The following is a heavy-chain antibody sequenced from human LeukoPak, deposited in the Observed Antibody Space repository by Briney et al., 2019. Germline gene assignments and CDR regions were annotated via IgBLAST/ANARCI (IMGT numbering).Heavy chain of an antibody. CDR3: ARAKKTQLATSIAVADNFDY. Sequence: ASVTVSCKASGYTFTSYYMHWVRQAPGQGLEWMGIINPSGGSTSYAQKFQGRVTMTRDTSTSTVYMELSSLRSEDTAVYYCARAKKTQLATSIAVADNFDYWGQGTLVTVSS. V-gene: IGHV1-46*01. D-gene: IGHD6-19*01. J-gene: IGHJ4*02. CDR2: INPSGGST. CDR1: GYTFTSYY.